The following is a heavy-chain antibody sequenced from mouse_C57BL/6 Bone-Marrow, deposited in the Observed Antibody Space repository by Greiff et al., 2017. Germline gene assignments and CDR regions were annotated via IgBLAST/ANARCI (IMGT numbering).Heavy chain of an antibody. Sequence: VQLQQPGAELVMPGASVKLSCKASGYTFTSSWLTWVKQRPGQGLEWIGDIYPGSGSTNYNAQFKSKDTLTVGTSSSTAYMQLSSLTSEDSAVYYCARPYYGSDWYFDVWGTGTTVTVSA. J-gene: IGHJ1*03. CDR1: GYTFTSSW. V-gene: IGHV1-55*01. CDR2: IYPGSGST. D-gene: IGHD2-10*01. CDR3: ARPYYGSDWYFDV.